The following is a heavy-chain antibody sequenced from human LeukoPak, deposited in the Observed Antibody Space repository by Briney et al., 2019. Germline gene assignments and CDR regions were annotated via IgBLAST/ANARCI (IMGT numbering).Heavy chain of an antibody. CDR2: IRGNADTT. CDR3: AKGHADSSGYYYFDS. Sequence: GGSLRLSCAASGFIFSNYGMSWVRQAPGKGLEWVSGIRGNADTTYYADSVKGRFSIFRDNSKNMLYLQMNSLRVEDTAVYYCAKGHADSSGYYYFDSWGQGTLVTVSS. D-gene: IGHD3-22*01. V-gene: IGHV3-23*01. CDR1: GFIFSNYG. J-gene: IGHJ4*02.